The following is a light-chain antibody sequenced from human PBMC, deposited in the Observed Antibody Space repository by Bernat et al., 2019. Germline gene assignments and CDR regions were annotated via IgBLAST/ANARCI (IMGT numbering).Light chain of an antibody. CDR1: TSNIGSNY. V-gene: IGLV1-47*01. CDR3: AAWDDSLRGRV. CDR2: SNN. J-gene: IGLJ3*02. Sequence: QSVLTRPPSASGTPGQRVTISCSGSTSNIGSNYVYWYQQLPGTAPKLLIYSNNQRPSGVPDRFSGSKSGTSASLAISGLRSEDEADYYCAAWDDSLRGRVFGGGTKLTVL.